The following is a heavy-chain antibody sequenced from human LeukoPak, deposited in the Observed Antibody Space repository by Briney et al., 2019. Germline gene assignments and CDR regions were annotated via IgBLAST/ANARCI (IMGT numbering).Heavy chain of an antibody. CDR1: GFTFSSYG. J-gene: IGHJ5*02. V-gene: IGHV3-33*01. CDR3: ARERVSNNWFDP. CDR2: IWYDGSNK. D-gene: IGHD4-11*01. Sequence: GGSLRLSCAASGFTFSSYGMHWVRQAPGKGLEWVAVIWYDGSNKYYADSVKGRFTISRDNSKNTLYLQMNSLRAEDTAVYYCARERVSNNWFDPWGQGTPVTVSS.